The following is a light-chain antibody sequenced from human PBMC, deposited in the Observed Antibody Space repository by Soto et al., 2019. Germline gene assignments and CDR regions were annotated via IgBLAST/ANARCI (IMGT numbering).Light chain of an antibody. CDR2: GAS. Sequence: EIVMTQSPATLSVSPWERVSLSCRASQSVNSKLAWYQQKPGQAPRLLIYGASTRATGIPARFSGSGSGTEFTLTISSLQSEDFAVYFCQQYNNWPPITFGQGTRLEIK. V-gene: IGKV3-15*01. J-gene: IGKJ5*01. CDR3: QQYNNWPPIT. CDR1: QSVNSK.